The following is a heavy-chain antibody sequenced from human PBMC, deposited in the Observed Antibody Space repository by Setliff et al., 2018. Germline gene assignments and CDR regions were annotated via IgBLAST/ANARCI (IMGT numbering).Heavy chain of an antibody. J-gene: IGHJ6*03. Sequence: TLSLTCTVSGGSISSSSYYWGWIRQPPGKGLEWIGSIYYSGSTYYNPSLKSRVTISVDTSKNQFSLNLSSVTAADTAVYYCARLGGSSTSGGFYYFYYYMDVWGKGTTVTVS. V-gene: IGHV4-39*01. D-gene: IGHD2-2*01. CDR2: IYYSGST. CDR1: GGSISSSSYY. CDR3: ARLGGSSTSGGFYYFYYYMDV.